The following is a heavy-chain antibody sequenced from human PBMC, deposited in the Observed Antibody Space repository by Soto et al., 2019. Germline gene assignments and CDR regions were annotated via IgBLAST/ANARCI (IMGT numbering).Heavy chain of an antibody. Sequence: GASVKVSCKASGYTFTSYGISWVRQATGQGLEWMGWMNPNNGNTGYAQKFQGRVTMTRNTSISTAYMELSSLRSEDTAVYYCARVPKRFLESLHYEVYYYYMDVWGKGTTVTVSS. J-gene: IGHJ6*03. CDR2: MNPNNGNT. D-gene: IGHD3-3*01. CDR3: ARVPKRFLESLHYEVYYYYMDV. V-gene: IGHV1-8*02. CDR1: GYTFTSYG.